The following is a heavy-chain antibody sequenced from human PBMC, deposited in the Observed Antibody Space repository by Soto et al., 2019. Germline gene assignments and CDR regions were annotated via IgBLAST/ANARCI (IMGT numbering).Heavy chain of an antibody. D-gene: IGHD5-18*01. V-gene: IGHV1-69*13. Sequence: GASVKVSCKASGGTFSSYAISWVRQAPGQGLEWMGGIIPIFGTANYAQRFQGRVTITADESTSTAYMELSSLRSEDTAVYYCARTTMGYSYGFLFDYWGQGTLVTVSS. CDR2: IIPIFGTA. CDR3: ARTTMGYSYGFLFDY. CDR1: GGTFSSYA. J-gene: IGHJ4*02.